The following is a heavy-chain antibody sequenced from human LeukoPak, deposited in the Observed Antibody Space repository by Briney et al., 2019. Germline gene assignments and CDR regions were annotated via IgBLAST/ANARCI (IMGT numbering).Heavy chain of an antibody. J-gene: IGHJ6*03. D-gene: IGHD2-2*01. CDR3: ASSYCSSTRCYYYYMDV. V-gene: IGHV4-59*11. Sequence: SETLSLTCTVSGGSISSHYWSWIRQPPGKGLEWIGYIYYSGSTNYNPSLKRRVTISVDTSKNQFSLKLSSVTAADTAVYYCASSYCSSTRCYYYYMDVWRKGTTVTVS. CDR1: GGSISSHY. CDR2: IYYSGST.